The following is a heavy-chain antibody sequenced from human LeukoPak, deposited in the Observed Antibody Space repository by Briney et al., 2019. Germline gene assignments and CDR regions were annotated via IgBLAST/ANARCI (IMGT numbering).Heavy chain of an antibody. V-gene: IGHV3-21*01. D-gene: IGHD2-2*01. CDR2: ISSSSSYI. CDR3: ANMRRGYCSSTSCYAYYYTDV. J-gene: IGHJ6*03. CDR1: GFTFSSYS. Sequence: GGSLRLSCAASGFTFSSYSMNWVRQAPGKGLEWVSSISSSSSYIYYADSVKGRFTISRDNAKNSLYLQMNSLRAEDTAVYYCANMRRGYCSSTSCYAYYYTDVWGKGTTVTVSS.